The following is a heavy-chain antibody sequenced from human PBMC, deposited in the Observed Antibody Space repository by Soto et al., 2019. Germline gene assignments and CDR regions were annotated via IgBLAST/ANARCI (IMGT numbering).Heavy chain of an antibody. D-gene: IGHD1-26*01. Sequence: PGESLKISCKGSGYSFTSYWIGWVRQMPGKGLEWMGIIYPGDSDTRYSPSFQGQVTISADKSISTAYLQWSSLKASDTAMYYCAASWELNYYYYGMDVWGQGTTVTVS. CDR2: IYPGDSDT. CDR1: GYSFTSYW. CDR3: AASWELNYYYYGMDV. V-gene: IGHV5-51*01. J-gene: IGHJ6*02.